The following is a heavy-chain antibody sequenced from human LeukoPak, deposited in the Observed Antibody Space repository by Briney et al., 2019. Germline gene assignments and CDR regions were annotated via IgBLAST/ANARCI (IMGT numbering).Heavy chain of an antibody. CDR1: GASIRSYY. Sequence: SETLSLTCTVSGASIRSYYWSWIRQPPGKGLEWIGYIYYSGSTNYNPSLESRVTISVDTSKNQFSLKLSSVTAADTAVYYCARWAEYSSSWYVDYWGQGTLVTVSS. CDR3: ARWAEYSSSWYVDY. J-gene: IGHJ4*02. V-gene: IGHV4-59*01. D-gene: IGHD6-13*01. CDR2: IYYSGST.